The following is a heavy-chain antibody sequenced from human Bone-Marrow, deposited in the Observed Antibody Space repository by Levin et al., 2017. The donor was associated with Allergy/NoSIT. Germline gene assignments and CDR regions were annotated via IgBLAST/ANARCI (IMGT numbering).Heavy chain of an antibody. V-gene: IGHV3-74*03. D-gene: IGHD3-16*01. Sequence: TGGSLRLSCAASGFTFSNNWMHWVRQTPGKALLWVSRINGDGSVTTYADSVKGRFTISRDNAKNTLSLQLNSLRAEDTAVYYCTRGLSTSSNWGQGTLVTVSS. J-gene: IGHJ4*02. CDR1: GFTFSNNW. CDR3: TRGLSTSSN. CDR2: INGDGSVT.